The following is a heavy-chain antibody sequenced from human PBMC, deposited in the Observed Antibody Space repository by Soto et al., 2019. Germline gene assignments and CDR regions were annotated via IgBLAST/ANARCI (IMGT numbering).Heavy chain of an antibody. CDR3: APSEGTYYDFWSGPA. D-gene: IGHD3-3*01. CDR2: ISWNSGSI. V-gene: IGHV3-9*01. CDR1: GFTFDDYA. Sequence: PGGSLRLSCAASGFTFDDYAMHWVRQAPGKGLEWVSGISWNSGSIGYADSVKGRFTISRDNAKNSLYLQMNSLRAEDTALYYCAPSEGTYYDFWSGPAWGQGTLVTVSS. J-gene: IGHJ5*02.